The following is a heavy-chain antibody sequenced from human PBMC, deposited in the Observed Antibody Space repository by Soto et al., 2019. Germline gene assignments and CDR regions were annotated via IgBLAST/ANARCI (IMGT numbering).Heavy chain of an antibody. CDR2: IMPVFHTT. CDR3: ATATISPVSATLYHYGMDV. D-gene: IGHD6-25*01. CDR1: GGTFNNFA. Sequence: QVQLVQSGAEVKKPGSSVKVSCQASGGTFNNFAFTWVRQAPGQGLEWLGGIMPVFHTTNIAQTFQDRITVTADDFTTTVYMEMTSLRYDATAVYYCATATISPVSATLYHYGMDVWVQGTTVTVSS. V-gene: IGHV1-69*01. J-gene: IGHJ6*02.